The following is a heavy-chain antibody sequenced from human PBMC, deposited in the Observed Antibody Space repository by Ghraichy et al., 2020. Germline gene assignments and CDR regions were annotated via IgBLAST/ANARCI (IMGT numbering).Heavy chain of an antibody. V-gene: IGHV5-51*01. Sequence: GESLNISCKGSGYSFTSYWIGWVRQMPGKGLEWMGIIYPGESDTRYSPSFQGQVTISADKSISTAYLQLSSLKASDTAMYYCALGDYGDSQYFDYSGQGTLFTFSS. D-gene: IGHD4-17*01. CDR2: IYPGESDT. CDR3: ALGDYGDSQYFDY. J-gene: IGHJ4*02. CDR1: GYSFTSYW.